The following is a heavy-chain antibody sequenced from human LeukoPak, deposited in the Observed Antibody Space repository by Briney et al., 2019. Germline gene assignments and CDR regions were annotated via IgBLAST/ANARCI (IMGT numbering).Heavy chain of an antibody. V-gene: IGHV4-34*01. CDR1: GESFSGYY. J-gene: IGHJ6*03. CDR2: INHSGST. CDR3: ARGTLSVDYSGHLRERNNYYYMDV. Sequence: PSETLSLTCAVYGESFSGYYWSWIRQPPGKGLEWIGEINHSGSTNYNPSVKSRVTISVDTSKNQFSLKLSSVTAADTAVYYCARGTLSVDYSGHLRERNNYYYMDVWGKGTTVTVSS. D-gene: IGHD4-23*01.